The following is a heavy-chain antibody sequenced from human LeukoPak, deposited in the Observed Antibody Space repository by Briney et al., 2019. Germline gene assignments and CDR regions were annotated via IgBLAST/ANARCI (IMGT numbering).Heavy chain of an antibody. J-gene: IGHJ4*02. CDR1: GGSISSSSYY. CDR2: IYYSGST. V-gene: IGHV4-39*07. Sequence: SETLSLTCTVSGGSISSSSYYWGWIRQPPGKGLEWIGSIYYSGSTYYNPSLKSRVTISVDTSKNQFSLKLSSVTAADTAVYYCARGDTAMVTPGYWGQGTLVTVSS. CDR3: ARGDTAMVTPGY. D-gene: IGHD5-18*01.